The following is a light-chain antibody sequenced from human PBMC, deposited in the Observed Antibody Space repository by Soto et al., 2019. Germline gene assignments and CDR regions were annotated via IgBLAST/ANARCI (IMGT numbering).Light chain of an antibody. Sequence: DIVMTQSPDSLAMSLGERATINCKSSQSVLASSNNKNWLAWYQQKPGQPPKLLIYGASTRESGVPDRFRGSGSGTDFTLTISSLQAEDXXXXXXXXXXXSXLTFGGGTNVEIK. CDR1: QSVLASSNNKNW. J-gene: IGKJ4*01. CDR3: XXXXXSXLT. V-gene: IGKV4-1*01. CDR2: GAS.